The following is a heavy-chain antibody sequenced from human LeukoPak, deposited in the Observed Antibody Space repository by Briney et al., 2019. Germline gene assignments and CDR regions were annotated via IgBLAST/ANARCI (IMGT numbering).Heavy chain of an antibody. CDR2: IYTSGST. D-gene: IGHD5-12*01. J-gene: IGHJ4*02. Sequence: SETLSLTCTVSGGSISSYYWSWIRQPAGKGLEWIGRIYTSGSTNYNPSLKSRVTMSVDTSKNQFSLKLSSVTAADTAVYYCARDRRTDIAATTGFDYWGQGTLVTVSS. CDR1: GGSISSYY. V-gene: IGHV4-4*07. CDR3: ARDRRTDIAATTGFDY.